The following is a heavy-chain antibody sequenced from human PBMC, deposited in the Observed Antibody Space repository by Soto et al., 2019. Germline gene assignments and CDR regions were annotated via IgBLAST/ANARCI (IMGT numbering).Heavy chain of an antibody. D-gene: IGHD6-6*01. V-gene: IGHV4-61*01. CDR2: LYYSGST. CDR3: ARRSSQSDY. J-gene: IGHJ4*02. CDR1: GGSVTSCSYY. Sequence: QVQLQESGPGLVKPSETLSLTCTVSGGSVTSCSYYWSWIRQPPGKGLEWIGDLYYSGSTNYNPSLKSRVTISVDTSKNQYSLKLSSVTAADTAVYYCARRSSQSDYWGQGTLVTVSS.